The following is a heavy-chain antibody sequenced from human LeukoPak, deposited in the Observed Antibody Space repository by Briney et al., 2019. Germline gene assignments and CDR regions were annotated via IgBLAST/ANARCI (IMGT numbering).Heavy chain of an antibody. CDR1: GFTFSSYA. J-gene: IGHJ4*02. D-gene: IGHD5-24*01. Sequence: GGSLRLSCAASGFTFSSYAMHWVRQAPGKGLEWVAVISYDGSNKYYADSVKGRFTISRDNSKNTLYLQMNSLRAEDTAVYYCARDRTRDGYNQGRVLDYWGQGTLVTVSS. CDR2: ISYDGSNK. CDR3: ARDRTRDGYNQGRVLDY. V-gene: IGHV3-30-3*01.